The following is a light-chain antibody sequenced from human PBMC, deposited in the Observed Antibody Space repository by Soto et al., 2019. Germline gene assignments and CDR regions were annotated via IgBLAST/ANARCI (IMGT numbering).Light chain of an antibody. Sequence: EVLLTQSPATLTLSPGESATLSCRASESVGRYLAWYQQRPDQAPRLVIYDTSTGATGIPDRLSGSGSGTDFTLTISRLEPEDFAVYYCQQYGSSGTFGQGTKVDIK. V-gene: IGKV3-20*01. CDR3: QQYGSSGT. J-gene: IGKJ1*01. CDR2: DTS. CDR1: ESVGRY.